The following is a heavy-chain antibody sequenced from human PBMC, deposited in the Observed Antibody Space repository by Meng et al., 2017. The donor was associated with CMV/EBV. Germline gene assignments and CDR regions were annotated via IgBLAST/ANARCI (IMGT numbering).Heavy chain of an antibody. CDR3: ARGYCSSTSCPNYFDY. CDR1: GGSFSGYY. D-gene: IGHD2-2*01. V-gene: IGHV4-34*01. Sequence: SETLSLTCAVYGGSFSGYYWSWIRQPPGKGLEWIGEINHSGSTNYNPSLKSRVTISVDTSKNQFSLKPSSVTAADTAVYYCARGYCSSTSCPNYFDYWGQGTLVTVSS. CDR2: INHSGST. J-gene: IGHJ4*02.